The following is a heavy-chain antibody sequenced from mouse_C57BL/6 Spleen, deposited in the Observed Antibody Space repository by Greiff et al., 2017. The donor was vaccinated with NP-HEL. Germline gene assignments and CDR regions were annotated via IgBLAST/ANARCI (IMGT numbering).Heavy chain of an antibody. J-gene: IGHJ4*01. D-gene: IGHD3-1*01. CDR1: GYTFTSYW. CDR2: IYPGSGST. V-gene: IGHV1-55*01. Sequence: QVQLQQPGAELVKPGASVKMSCKASGYTFTSYWITWVKQRPGQGLEWIGDIYPGSGSTNYNEKFKSKATLTVDTSSSTAYMQLSSLTSEDSAVYYCATYRGYADAMDYWGQGTSITVSS. CDR3: ATYRGYADAMDY.